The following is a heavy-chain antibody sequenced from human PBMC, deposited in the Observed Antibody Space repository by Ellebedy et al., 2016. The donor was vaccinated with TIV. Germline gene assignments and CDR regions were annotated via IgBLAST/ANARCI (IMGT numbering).Heavy chain of an antibody. Sequence: GESLKISCAASGFTFSSYAMHWVRQAPGKGLEWVAVISYDGSNKYYADSVKGRFTISRDNSKNTLYLQMNSLRAEDTAVYYCARVTLREAFDIWGQGTMVTVSS. V-gene: IGHV3-30-3*01. D-gene: IGHD4-17*01. CDR3: ARVTLREAFDI. CDR1: GFTFSSYA. J-gene: IGHJ3*02. CDR2: ISYDGSNK.